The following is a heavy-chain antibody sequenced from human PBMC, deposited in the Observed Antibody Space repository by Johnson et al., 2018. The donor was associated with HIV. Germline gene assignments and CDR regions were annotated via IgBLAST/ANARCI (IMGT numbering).Heavy chain of an antibody. CDR1: GFTFSSYG. Sequence: QVQLVESGGGVVQPGGSLRLSCAASGFTFSSYGMHWVRQAPGKGLEWVAFIRYDGSNKYYADSVKGRFTIPRDNSKNTLYLQMNSLRAEDTAVYYCAKVGERYYDSSGYDAFDIWGQGTMVTVSS. CDR3: AKVGERYYDSSGYDAFDI. D-gene: IGHD3-22*01. CDR2: IRYDGSNK. J-gene: IGHJ3*02. V-gene: IGHV3-30*02.